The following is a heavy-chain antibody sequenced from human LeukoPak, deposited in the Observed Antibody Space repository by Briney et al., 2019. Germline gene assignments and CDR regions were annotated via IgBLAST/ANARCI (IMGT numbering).Heavy chain of an antibody. V-gene: IGHV3-23*01. CDR1: GFNFDTYA. CDR3: AKDRAEGRRYNSIDV. D-gene: IGHD1-20*01. Sequence: PGGSLRLFYVGSGFNFDTYAINWVRQPAGKGLEWVSGVSSIGKTTNYADSVTGHFIVSRDNAKNTLVLQMNSLRAEGRATYYLAKDRAEGRRYNSIDVWGQGTTVTVSS. CDR2: VSSIGKTT. J-gene: IGHJ6*02.